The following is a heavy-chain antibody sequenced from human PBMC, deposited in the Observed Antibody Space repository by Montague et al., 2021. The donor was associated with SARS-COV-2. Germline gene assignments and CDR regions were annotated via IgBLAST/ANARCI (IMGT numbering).Heavy chain of an antibody. V-gene: IGHV4-39*01. CDR2: LYYTGNT. D-gene: IGHD6-13*01. Sequence: SETLSLTCTVSGGSISSSSYYWGWIRQPPGKGLEWIGSLYYTGNTXYNPSLKSRVTISVDTSKNQFSLKLSSVTAADTAVYYCARDSSSWYYWFDPWGQGTLVTVSS. CDR3: ARDSSSWYYWFDP. J-gene: IGHJ5*02. CDR1: GGSISSSSYY.